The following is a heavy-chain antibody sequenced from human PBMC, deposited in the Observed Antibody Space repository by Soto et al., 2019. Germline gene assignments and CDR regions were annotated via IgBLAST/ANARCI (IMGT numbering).Heavy chain of an antibody. CDR1: GFTFSSYW. V-gene: IGHV3-7*01. CDR3: GRDAGRRFDY. D-gene: IGHD6-13*01. CDR2: MNRDGSEK. J-gene: IGHJ4*02. Sequence: EVQLVESGGGLVQPGGSLRLSCAASGFTFSSYWMTWARQAPGKGLEWVASMNRDGSEKRYVDSVEGRFTVSRDNAMNSLFLQMNSLSPDDTAVYYCGRDAGRRFDYWGQGSLVTVSS.